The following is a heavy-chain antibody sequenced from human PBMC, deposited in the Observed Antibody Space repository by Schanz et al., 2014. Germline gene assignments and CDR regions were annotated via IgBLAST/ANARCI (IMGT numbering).Heavy chain of an antibody. CDR3: ARHGGIPYYPMDV. J-gene: IGHJ6*02. Sequence: QAQLQESGPGLARPSETLSLTCTVSGGSISSGGYYWDWIRLLPGKGLEWIGYISYSGSTSFNPSLKSRLTMSVDTSKMQFSLRLSSVTAADTAVYYCARHGGIPYYPMDVWGQGTTVTVSS. CDR1: GGSISSGGYY. V-gene: IGHV4-31*03. D-gene: IGHD3-16*01. CDR2: ISYSGST.